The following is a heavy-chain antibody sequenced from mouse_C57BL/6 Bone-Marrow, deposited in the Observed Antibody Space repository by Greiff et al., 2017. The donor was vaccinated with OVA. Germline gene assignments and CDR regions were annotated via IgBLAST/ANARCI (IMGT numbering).Heavy chain of an antibody. Sequence: EVMLVESGGGLVKPGGSLKPSCAASGFTFSSYAMSWVRQTPEKRLEWVATISDGGSYTYYPDNVKGRFTISRDNAKNNLYLQMSHLKSEDTAMYYCARNWDVAWFAYWGQGTLVTVSA. J-gene: IGHJ3*01. V-gene: IGHV5-4*03. CDR1: GFTFSSYA. D-gene: IGHD4-1*01. CDR2: ISDGGSYT. CDR3: ARNWDVAWFAY.